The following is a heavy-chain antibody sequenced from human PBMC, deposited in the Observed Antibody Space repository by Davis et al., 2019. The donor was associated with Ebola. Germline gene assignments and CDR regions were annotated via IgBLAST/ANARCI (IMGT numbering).Heavy chain of an antibody. J-gene: IGHJ4*02. CDR2: IDPSDSYT. V-gene: IGHV5-10-1*01. CDR1: GYSFTSYW. CDR3: ARRRSYDLLEGTLDY. Sequence: KVSCKGSGYSFTSYWISWVRQMPGKGLEWMGRIDPSDSYTNYSPSFQGHVTISADKSISTAYLQWSSLKASDTAMYYCARRRSYDLLEGTLDYWGQGTLVTVSS. D-gene: IGHD3-3*01.